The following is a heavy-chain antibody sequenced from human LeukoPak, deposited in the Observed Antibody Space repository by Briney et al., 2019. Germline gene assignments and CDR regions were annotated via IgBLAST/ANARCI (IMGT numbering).Heavy chain of an antibody. J-gene: IGHJ6*02. CDR3: ARDPHYYYYGLDV. Sequence: GGSLRLSCAASGFTFSDYYMSWIRQAPGKGLEWVSYISSSGSTIYYADSVKGRFTISRDNAKNSLYLQVNSVRAEDTAVYYCARDPHYYYYGLDVWGQGTTVTVSS. CDR1: GFTFSDYY. CDR2: ISSSGSTI. V-gene: IGHV3-11*01.